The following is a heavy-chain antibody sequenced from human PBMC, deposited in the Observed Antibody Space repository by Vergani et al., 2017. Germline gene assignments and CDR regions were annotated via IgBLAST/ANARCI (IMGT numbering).Heavy chain of an antibody. CDR2: ISAYNGNT. CDR1: GYTFTSYG. Sequence: QVQLLQSGSELKKPGASVRISCEASGYTFTSYGISWVRQAPGQGLEWMGWISAYNGNTNYAQKLQGRVTMTTDTSTSTAYMELRSLRSDDTAVYYCARDPDIVVVPSAPFYYYYYGMDVWGQGTTVTVSS. CDR3: ARDPDIVVVPSAPFYYYYYGMDV. V-gene: IGHV1-18*04. D-gene: IGHD2-2*01. J-gene: IGHJ6*02.